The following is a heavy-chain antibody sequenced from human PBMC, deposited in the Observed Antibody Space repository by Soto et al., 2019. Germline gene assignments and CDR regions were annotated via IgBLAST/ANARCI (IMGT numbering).Heavy chain of an antibody. V-gene: IGHV4-59*08. J-gene: IGHJ4*02. Sequence: PSETLSLTCTVSGGSISSYYWSWIRQPPGKGLEWIGYIYYSGSTNYNPSLKSRVTISVDTSKNQFSLKLSSVTAADTAVYYCARLPYSSSWYNLDYWGQGTLVTSPQ. D-gene: IGHD6-13*01. CDR3: ARLPYSSSWYNLDY. CDR2: IYYSGST. CDR1: GGSISSYY.